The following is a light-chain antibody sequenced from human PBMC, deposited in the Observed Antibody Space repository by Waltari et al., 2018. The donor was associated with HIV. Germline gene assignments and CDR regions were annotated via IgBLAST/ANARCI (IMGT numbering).Light chain of an antibody. CDR1: DSTIWRNY. CDR2: DTN. V-gene: IGLV1-51*01. CDR3: GTWDSSLGGWV. Sequence: QSVLTQPPSVSAAPGQTVTIPCSGSDSTIWRNYVSWYQQLPGAAPKLRIYDTNKRRSGLPDLVSGANAGTAATLGITGLQTGDEADYYCGTWDSSLGGWVFGGGTKLAVL. J-gene: IGLJ3*02.